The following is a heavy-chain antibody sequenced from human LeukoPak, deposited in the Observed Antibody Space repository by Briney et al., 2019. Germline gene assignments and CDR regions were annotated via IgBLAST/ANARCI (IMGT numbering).Heavy chain of an antibody. CDR1: GASISSGYYY. D-gene: IGHD2-21*02. J-gene: IGHJ4*02. CDR2: FYSSQST. V-gene: IGHV4-61*02. Sequence: PSETLSLTCNVSGASISSGYYYWSWIRQPAGKGLEWIGRFYSSQSTDYSPSLRRRVTISVDTSKNQFSLKVRSVTTEDTAVYYCATNSGWGDLGYWGQGILVTVSS. CDR3: ATNSGWGDLGY.